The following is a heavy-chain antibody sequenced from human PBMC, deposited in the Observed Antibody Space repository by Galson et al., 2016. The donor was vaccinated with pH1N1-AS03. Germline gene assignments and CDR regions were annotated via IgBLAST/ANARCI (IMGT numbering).Heavy chain of an antibody. D-gene: IGHD3-3*01. CDR2: VSYDGSNK. CDR3: ARAAGRGITGWGYYFYYGLDV. CDR1: GFTFSSYA. Sequence: SLRLSCAASGFTFSSYAMHWVRQAPGKGLEWVAVVSYDGSNKYYADSVKGRFTISRDNSKNTLYLQMNSLRAEDTAVYYCARAAGRGITGWGYYFYYGLDVWGQGTTVTVSS. V-gene: IGHV3-30*01. J-gene: IGHJ6*02.